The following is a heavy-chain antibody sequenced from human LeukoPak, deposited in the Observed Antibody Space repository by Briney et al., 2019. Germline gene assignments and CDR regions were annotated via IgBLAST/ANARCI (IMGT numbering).Heavy chain of an antibody. J-gene: IGHJ5*02. CDR1: GYTFTSYD. D-gene: IGHD6-13*01. CDR2: MNPNSGNT. Sequence: ASVKVSCKASGYTFTSYDINWVRQATGQGLEWMGWMNPNSGNTGYAQKFQGRVTITRNTSISTAYMELRSLRSDDTAVYYCARSTPPPLVSNSSSWYWMSGAYNWFDPWGQGTLVTVSS. CDR3: ARSTPPPLVSNSSSWYWMSGAYNWFDP. V-gene: IGHV1-8*03.